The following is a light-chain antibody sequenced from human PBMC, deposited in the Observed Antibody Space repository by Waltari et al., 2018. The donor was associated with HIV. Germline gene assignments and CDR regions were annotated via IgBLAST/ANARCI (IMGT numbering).Light chain of an antibody. Sequence: QSALTQPASVSGSPGQSITISCTGTSSDVGSSTLVSWYQQHPGKAPKLMIYEVTQRPSGVSNRFSGSKSGNTASLTISGLQAEDEGDYHCCSYAGTSILVFGGGTKLTVL. CDR1: SSDVGSSTL. CDR2: EVT. J-gene: IGLJ3*02. CDR3: CSYAGTSILV. V-gene: IGLV2-23*02.